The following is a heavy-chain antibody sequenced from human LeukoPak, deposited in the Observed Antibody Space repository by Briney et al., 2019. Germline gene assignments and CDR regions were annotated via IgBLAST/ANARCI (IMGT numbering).Heavy chain of an antibody. CDR3: AKYIAAQY. D-gene: IGHD6-13*01. CDR1: GFTLSSYS. V-gene: IGHV3-23*01. Sequence: GGSLRLSCAASGFTLSSYSMSWVRQAPGKGVEWVSAISGSGGSTYYAESVKGRFTISRDNSKNTMYLQMNRMRAEDKAVYYCAKYIAAQYWGQGTMVTVSS. J-gene: IGHJ4*02. CDR2: ISGSGGST.